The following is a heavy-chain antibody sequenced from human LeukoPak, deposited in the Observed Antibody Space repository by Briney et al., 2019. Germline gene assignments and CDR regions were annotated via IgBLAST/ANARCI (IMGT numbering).Heavy chain of an antibody. V-gene: IGHV3-30*02. J-gene: IGHJ4*02. Sequence: GGSLRLSCAASGFTFSSYAMHWVRQAPGKGLEWVAFIRYDGSQKYYADSVKGRFTISRDNSKNTLYVHYCAKDGDDYYGSGSHVDYWGQGTLVTVSS. CDR1: GFTFSSYA. CDR2: IRYDGSQK. CDR3: HVDY. D-gene: IGHD3-10*01.